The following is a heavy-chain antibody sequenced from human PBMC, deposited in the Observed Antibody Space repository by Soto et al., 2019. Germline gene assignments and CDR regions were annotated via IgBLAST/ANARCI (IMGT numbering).Heavy chain of an antibody. Sequence: ASVKVSCKASGYTFSSSGFSWMRQAPGQGLECMGWIYIDDTKYAQNFQGRVTMTTDTSTSTVYMELRSLRSDDTAVYYCARDRDWNLDYWGQGTPVTVSS. D-gene: IGHD1-1*01. J-gene: IGHJ4*02. CDR3: ARDRDWNLDY. V-gene: IGHV1-18*01. CDR1: GYTFSSSG. CDR2: IYIDDT.